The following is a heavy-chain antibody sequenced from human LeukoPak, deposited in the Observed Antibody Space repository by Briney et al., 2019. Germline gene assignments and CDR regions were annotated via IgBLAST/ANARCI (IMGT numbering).Heavy chain of an antibody. CDR1: GFTFTNNT. CDR2: ISGSVRST. Sequence: GGSLRLSCAASGFTFTNNTMSWVRQAPGKGLEWVSAISGSVRSTYYADFVKGRFTISRDNSKNTVYLQMNSLRAEDTAVYYCAKSKHSLDWFDPWGQGTLVTVSS. V-gene: IGHV3-23*01. D-gene: IGHD2-15*01. J-gene: IGHJ5*02. CDR3: AKSKHSLDWFDP.